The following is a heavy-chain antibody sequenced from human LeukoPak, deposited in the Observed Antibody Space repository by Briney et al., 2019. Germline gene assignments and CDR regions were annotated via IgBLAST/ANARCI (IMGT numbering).Heavy chain of an antibody. J-gene: IGHJ3*02. D-gene: IGHD5-18*01. Sequence: PGGSLRLSCAASGFTFSNYGMHWVRQAPGKGLEWVAFIRYDGSNAYYADSVKGRFTVSRDNSKDTLYLQMNSLRPEDTAVYYCARARSSYGYGDAFDIWGQGTMVTASS. V-gene: IGHV3-30*02. CDR1: GFTFSNYG. CDR3: ARARSSYGYGDAFDI. CDR2: IRYDGSNA.